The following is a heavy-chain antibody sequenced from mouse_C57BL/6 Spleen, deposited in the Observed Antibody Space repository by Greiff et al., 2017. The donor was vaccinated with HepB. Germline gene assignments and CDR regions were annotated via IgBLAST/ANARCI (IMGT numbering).Heavy chain of an antibody. CDR3: TRSTMGY. J-gene: IGHJ2*01. V-gene: IGHV14-4*01. CDR1: GFNIKDDY. Sequence: EVQLQQSGAELVRPGASVKLSCTASGFNIKDDYMHWVKQRPEQGLEWIGWIDPENGDTEYASKFQGKATITADTSSNTAYLQLSSLTSEDTDVYYCTRSTMGYWGQGTTLTVSS. D-gene: IGHD2-1*01. CDR2: IDPENGDT.